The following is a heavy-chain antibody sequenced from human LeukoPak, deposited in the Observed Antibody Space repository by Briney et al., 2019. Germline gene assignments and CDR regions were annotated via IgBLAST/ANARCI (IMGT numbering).Heavy chain of an antibody. V-gene: IGHV1-46*01. J-gene: IGHJ5*02. CDR1: GYTITNNY. D-gene: IGHD5-24*01. CDR2: INPSGTGT. CDR3: ATDHSMANTAWWFDP. Sequence: ASVKVSCKASGYTITNNYMHWVRQAPGQGLEWMGVINPSGTGTSYAQKSQGRITMSRDTSTSTVHMELSSLRSEDTAFYYCATDHSMANTAWWFDPWGQGTLVTVSS.